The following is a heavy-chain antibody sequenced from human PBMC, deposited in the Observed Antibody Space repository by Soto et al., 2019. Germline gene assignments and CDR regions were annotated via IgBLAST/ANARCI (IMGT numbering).Heavy chain of an antibody. CDR1: GFTFSSYA. J-gene: IGHJ6*02. V-gene: IGHV3-23*01. CDR3: ANSMVRGYYYYYYGMDA. Sequence: XGSLRLSCAASGFTFSSYAMSWVRQAPGKGLEWVSAISGSGGSTYYADSVKGRFTISRDNSKNTLYLQMNSLRAEGTAVYYCANSMVRGYYYYYYGMDAWGQGTTVTVSS. CDR2: ISGSGGST. D-gene: IGHD3-10*01.